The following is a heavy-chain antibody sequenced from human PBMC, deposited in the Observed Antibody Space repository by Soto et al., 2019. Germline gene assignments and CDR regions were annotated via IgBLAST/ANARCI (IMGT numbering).Heavy chain of an antibody. CDR3: AKDQSSGWYLGWLDP. CDR2: ISGSGGST. V-gene: IGHV3-23*01. Sequence: GGSLRLSCAASGFTFSSYAMSWVRQAPGKGLEWVSAISGSGGSTYYADSVKGRFTISRDNSKNTLYLQMNSLRAEDTAVYYCAKDQSSGWYLGWLDPWGQGTLVTVSS. J-gene: IGHJ5*02. D-gene: IGHD6-19*01. CDR1: GFTFSSYA.